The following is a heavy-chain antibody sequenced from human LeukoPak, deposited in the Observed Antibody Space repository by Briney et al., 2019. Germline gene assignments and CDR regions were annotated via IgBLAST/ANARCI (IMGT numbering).Heavy chain of an antibody. CDR1: GGSISSGSYY. D-gene: IGHD1-26*01. J-gene: IGHJ4*02. V-gene: IGHV4-61*02. CDR3: ARGEWELLLDY. Sequence: SQTLSLTCTVSGGSISSGSYYWRWIRQPAGKGLEWIGRIYTSGSTNYNPSLKSRVTISVDTSKNQFSLKLSSVTAADTAVYYCARGEWELLLDYWGQGTLVTVSS. CDR2: IYTSGST.